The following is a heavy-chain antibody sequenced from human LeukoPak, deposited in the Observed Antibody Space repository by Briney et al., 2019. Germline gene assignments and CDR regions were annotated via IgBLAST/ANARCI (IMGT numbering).Heavy chain of an antibody. Sequence: ASVKVSCKASEYTFTGYYKHWVRQAPGQGLEWMGWINPNSGGTKYAQKFQGRVTMTRDTSLSTAYMELSRLESDDTAVYYCSRDTNRGSCSSTSCPNYFDYWGQGTLVTVSS. CDR1: EYTFTGYY. CDR3: SRDTNRGSCSSTSCPNYFDY. CDR2: INPNSGGT. V-gene: IGHV1-2*02. J-gene: IGHJ4*02. D-gene: IGHD2-2*01.